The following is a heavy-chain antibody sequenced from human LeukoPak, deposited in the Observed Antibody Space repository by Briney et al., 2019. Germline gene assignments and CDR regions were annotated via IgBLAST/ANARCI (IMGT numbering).Heavy chain of an antibody. D-gene: IGHD1-26*01. V-gene: IGHV3-21*01. CDR3: ARDPYSGNYGNYYYYYMDV. CDR2: ITSSGAYI. Sequence: GGSLRLSCAASGFTFNNYNMNWVRQAPGKALEWVSSITSSGAYIFYADSVKGRFPISRDNAKDSLYLQMNSLGPEDTAVYYCARDPYSGNYGNYYYYYMDVWGKGTTVTISS. CDR1: GFTFNNYN. J-gene: IGHJ6*03.